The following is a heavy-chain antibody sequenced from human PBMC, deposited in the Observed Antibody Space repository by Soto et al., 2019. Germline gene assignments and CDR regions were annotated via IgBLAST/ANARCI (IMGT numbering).Heavy chain of an antibody. CDR2: IIPIFGTA. CDR1: GGTFSSYA. J-gene: IGHJ4*02. Sequence: SVKVSCKASGGTFSSYAISWVRQAPGQGLEWMGGIIPIFGTANYAQKFQGRVTITADESTSTAYMELSSLRSEDTAVYYCARDLRYYDSSGYYLFYWGQGTLVTVSS. D-gene: IGHD3-22*01. V-gene: IGHV1-69*13. CDR3: ARDLRYYDSSGYYLFY.